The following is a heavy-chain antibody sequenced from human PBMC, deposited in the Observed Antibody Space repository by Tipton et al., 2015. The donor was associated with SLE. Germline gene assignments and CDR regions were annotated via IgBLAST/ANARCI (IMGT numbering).Heavy chain of an antibody. D-gene: IGHD5-24*01. CDR3: ARKVNGQRWLQWGAFDI. CDR2: IHYSGST. CDR1: GGSISSSTNY. V-gene: IGHV4-61*01. Sequence: TLSLTCTVSGGSISSSTNYWSWIRQPPGKGLEWIGYIHYSGSTNYNPSLKSRVTISVDTSKNQISLKLSSVTAADTAVYYCARKVNGQRWLQWGAFDIWGQGTMVTVSS. J-gene: IGHJ3*02.